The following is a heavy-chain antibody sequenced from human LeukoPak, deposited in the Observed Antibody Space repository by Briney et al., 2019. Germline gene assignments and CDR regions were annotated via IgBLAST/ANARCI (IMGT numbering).Heavy chain of an antibody. Sequence: SETLSLTCTVSGGSMNINNYYWAWIRQSPGKGLEWLGSIYYTGTTYYNPSLDHRVTISVDTSKNQFSLRLSFVTAADTAVYYCARDHGGARHELDYYYYMDVWGKGTTVTVSS. D-gene: IGHD6-6*01. J-gene: IGHJ6*03. CDR1: GGSMNINNYY. CDR2: IYYTGTT. CDR3: ARDHGGARHELDYYYYMDV. V-gene: IGHV4-39*07.